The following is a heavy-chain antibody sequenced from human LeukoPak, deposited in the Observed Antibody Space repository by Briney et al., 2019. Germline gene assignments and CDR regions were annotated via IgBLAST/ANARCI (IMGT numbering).Heavy chain of an antibody. Sequence: GGSLRLSGAASAFTVSSNYMSWVRQAPGKGLEWGSVIYSGDSTYYADSVKGRFTISRDNSKNTLYLQMNSLRAEDTAVYYCARDEGSYYDYWGQGTLVTVSS. CDR1: AFTVSSNY. CDR2: IYSGDST. D-gene: IGHD3-10*01. V-gene: IGHV3-66*01. CDR3: ARDEGSYYDY. J-gene: IGHJ4*02.